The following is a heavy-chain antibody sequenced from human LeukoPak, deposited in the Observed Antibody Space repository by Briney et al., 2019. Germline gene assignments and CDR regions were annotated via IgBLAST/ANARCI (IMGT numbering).Heavy chain of an antibody. D-gene: IGHD4-17*01. V-gene: IGHV1-2*02. CDR2: INPNSGVT. Sequence: GASVKVSCKASGYTFTAYYMHWVRQAPGQGLEWMGWINPNSGVTNYAQKFQGRVTMTRDTPISTAYMELGRVTYDDTAVYYCVRDRGDRRDYWGQGTLVTVSS. J-gene: IGHJ4*02. CDR3: VRDRGDRRDY. CDR1: GYTFTAYY.